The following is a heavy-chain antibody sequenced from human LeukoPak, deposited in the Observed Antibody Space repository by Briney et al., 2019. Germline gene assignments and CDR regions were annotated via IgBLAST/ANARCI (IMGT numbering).Heavy chain of an antibody. V-gene: IGHV4-30-4*01. CDR1: GGSISSGDYY. J-gene: IGHJ4*02. CDR3: ARVQQGYFDY. D-gene: IGHD6-13*01. Sequence: SETLSLTCTVSGGSISSGDYYWRWIRQPPGKGLEWIGYIYYSGSTYYNPSLKSRVTISVDTSKNQFSLKLSSVTAADTAVYYCARVQQGYFDYWGQGTLVTVSS. CDR2: IYYSGST.